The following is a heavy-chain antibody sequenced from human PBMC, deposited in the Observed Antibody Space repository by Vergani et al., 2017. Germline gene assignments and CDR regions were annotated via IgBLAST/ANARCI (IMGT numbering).Heavy chain of an antibody. Sequence: EVRLVESGGGLVQPGRSLRLSCAASGFTFDDYAMHWVRQAPGKGLEWVSGINWNSDSIAYADSVKGRFTISRDNAKNSPYLQMNSLRAEDTALYYCVKDIAASGNYWYFDLWGRGTLVTVSS. CDR3: VKDIAASGNYWYFDL. V-gene: IGHV3-9*01. J-gene: IGHJ2*01. CDR1: GFTFDDYA. CDR2: INWNSDSI. D-gene: IGHD6-13*01.